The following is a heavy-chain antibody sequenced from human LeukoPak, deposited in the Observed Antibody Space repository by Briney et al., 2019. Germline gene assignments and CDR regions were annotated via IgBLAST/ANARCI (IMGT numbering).Heavy chain of an antibody. CDR2: IYSGGST. Sequence: GGSLRLSCAASGFTVSSNYMSWVRQAPGKGLEWVSVIYSGGSTYYADSVKGRFTISRDNSKNTLYLQMNSLRAEDTAVYYCAIGSAGELLGYWGQGTLVTVSS. D-gene: IGHD1-26*01. CDR1: GFTVSSNY. J-gene: IGHJ4*02. V-gene: IGHV3-53*01. CDR3: AIGSAGELLGY.